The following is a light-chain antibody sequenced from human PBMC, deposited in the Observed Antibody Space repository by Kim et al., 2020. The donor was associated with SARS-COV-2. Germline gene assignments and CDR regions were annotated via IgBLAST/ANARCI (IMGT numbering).Light chain of an antibody. Sequence: EIVLTQSPGTLSLSPGERATLSCRASQSVSSSFLAWYQQKPGQAPRPLIYGASSRATGIPDRFSGSGSGTVFTLTISRLEPEDFAVYYCKQYGRSPLTFGGGTKVDIK. CDR2: GAS. V-gene: IGKV3-20*01. CDR1: QSVSSSF. J-gene: IGKJ4*01. CDR3: KQYGRSPLT.